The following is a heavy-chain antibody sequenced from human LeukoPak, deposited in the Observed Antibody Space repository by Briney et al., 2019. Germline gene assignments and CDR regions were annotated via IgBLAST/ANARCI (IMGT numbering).Heavy chain of an antibody. V-gene: IGHV4-59*08. CDR1: GGSISSYY. J-gene: IGHJ4*02. Sequence: KPSETLSLTCTVSGGSISSYYWSWIRQPPGKGPGWIGYIYYSGSTNYNPSLKSRVTISVDTSKNQFSLKLSSVTAADTAVYYCARGRDGYKRFDYWGQGTLVTVSS. CDR2: IYYSGST. CDR3: ARGRDGYKRFDY. D-gene: IGHD5-24*01.